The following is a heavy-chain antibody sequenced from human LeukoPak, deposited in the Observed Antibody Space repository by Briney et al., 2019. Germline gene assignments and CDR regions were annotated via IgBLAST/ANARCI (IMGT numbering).Heavy chain of an antibody. Sequence: ASVKVSCKASGGTFSSYAISWVRQAPGQGLEWMGGIIPIFGTANYAQKFQGRVTITADESTSTAYMELSSLRSEDTAVYYCARDTSLEAAAGMGYFQHWGQGTLVTVSS. CDR2: IIPIFGTA. J-gene: IGHJ1*01. D-gene: IGHD6-13*01. V-gene: IGHV1-69*13. CDR3: ARDTSLEAAAGMGYFQH. CDR1: GGTFSSYA.